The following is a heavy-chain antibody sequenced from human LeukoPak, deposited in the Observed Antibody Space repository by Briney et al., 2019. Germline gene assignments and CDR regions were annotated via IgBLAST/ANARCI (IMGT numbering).Heavy chain of an antibody. CDR1: GFTFSDYS. V-gene: IGHV3-48*04. J-gene: IGHJ4*02. CDR3: ARDKTTGFKNDFDS. CDR2: IGGRGSTV. Sequence: PGGSLRLSCAASGFTFSDYSMNWVRQAPGKGLEWLSFIGGRGSTVYYADSVKGRFTISRDNAKRSLYLQMNSLRVKDTALYYCARDKTTGFKNDFDSWGQGTLVTVSP. D-gene: IGHD5-24*01.